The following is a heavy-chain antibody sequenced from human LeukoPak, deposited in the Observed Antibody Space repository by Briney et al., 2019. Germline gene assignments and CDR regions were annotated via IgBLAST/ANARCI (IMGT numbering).Heavy chain of an antibody. CDR2: IDYSEST. CDR3: GALWFGELSFDY. Sequence: SETLSPTCTVSCGSVSSGSYYWSWIRQPPWKGLEWYGYIDYSESTHYHPSRKSRVTISVDTSKNQFSLKLSSVTAADTAVYYCGALWFGELSFDYWGQGTLVTVSS. V-gene: IGHV4-61*01. J-gene: IGHJ4*02. D-gene: IGHD3-10*01. CDR1: CGSVSSGSYY.